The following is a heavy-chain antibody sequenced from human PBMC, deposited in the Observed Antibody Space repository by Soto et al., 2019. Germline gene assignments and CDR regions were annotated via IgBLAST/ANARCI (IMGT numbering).Heavy chain of an antibody. D-gene: IGHD2-15*01. Sequence: GEPLKISWKGSGYSFTSYWIGWVRQMPGKGLEWMGIIYPGDSDTRYSPSFQGQVTISADKSISTAYLQWSSLKASDTAMYYCARIGGCSGGSCYSDDAFDIWGQGTMVTVSS. CDR3: ARIGGCSGGSCYSDDAFDI. CDR1: GYSFTSYW. CDR2: IYPGDSDT. V-gene: IGHV5-51*01. J-gene: IGHJ3*02.